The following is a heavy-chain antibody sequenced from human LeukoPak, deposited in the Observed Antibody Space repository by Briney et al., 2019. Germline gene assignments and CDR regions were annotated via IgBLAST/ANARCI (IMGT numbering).Heavy chain of an antibody. CDR1: GGTFSGYA. V-gene: IGHV1-69*13. CDR3: ARVPRYCSSTSCYDYYYYGMDV. J-gene: IGHJ6*02. CDR2: IIPIFGTA. Sequence: ASVKVSCKASGGTFSGYAISWVRQAPGQGLEWMGGIIPIFGTANYAQKFQGRVTITADESTSTAYMELSSLRSEDTAVYYCARVPRYCSSTSCYDYYYYGMDVWGQGTTVTVSS. D-gene: IGHD2-2*01.